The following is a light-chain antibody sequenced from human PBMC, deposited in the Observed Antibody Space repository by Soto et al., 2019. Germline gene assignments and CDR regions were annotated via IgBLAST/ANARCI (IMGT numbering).Light chain of an antibody. CDR2: GAS. Sequence: EIVLTQSPGTLSLSPGERATLSCRASQSVSSSYLAWYQQKPGQAPRLLNYGASSRPTGIPDRFSSSGSGTDFPLTISILEPDDFAVYYCHQYDSSPLTFGGGPKVEIK. J-gene: IGKJ4*01. V-gene: IGKV3-20*01. CDR1: QSVSSSY. CDR3: HQYDSSPLT.